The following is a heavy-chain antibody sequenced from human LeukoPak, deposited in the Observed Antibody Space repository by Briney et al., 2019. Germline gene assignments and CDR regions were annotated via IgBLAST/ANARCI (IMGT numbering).Heavy chain of an antibody. CDR1: GGSFSGYY. CDR2: INHSGST. J-gene: IGHJ5*02. D-gene: IGHD6-13*01. CDR3: ATQDRYGSINWFDP. Sequence: PSETLSLTCAVYGGSFSGYYWSWIRQPPGKGLEWIREINHSGSTNYNPSLKSRVTISVDTSKNQFSLKLISVTAADTAVYYCATQDRYGSINWFDPWGQGTLVTVSS. V-gene: IGHV4-34*01.